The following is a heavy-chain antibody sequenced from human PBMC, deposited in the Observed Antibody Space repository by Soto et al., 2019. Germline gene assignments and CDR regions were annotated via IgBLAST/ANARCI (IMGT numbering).Heavy chain of an antibody. V-gene: IGHV4-39*02. CDR3: GGKPASPAN. J-gene: IGHJ4*02. D-gene: IGHD1-26*01. CDR1: GGSISSSSYY. Sequence: QLQLQESGPGLVKPSETLSLTCTVSGGSISSSSYYWGWIRQPPGRGLEWIGSIYYSGSTNYNPSSRRGSTIPETRSTTHSPRRRTPVTAANTAVDYWGGKPASPANWGQGTLVPAS. CDR2: IYYSGST.